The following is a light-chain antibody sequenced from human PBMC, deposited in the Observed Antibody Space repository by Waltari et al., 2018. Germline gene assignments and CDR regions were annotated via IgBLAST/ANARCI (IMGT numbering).Light chain of an antibody. V-gene: IGLV2-14*01. Sequence: QSALTHPASVSGSPGQSITISCTGTSTDVGAYIYVSWYQQHPGKAPKLIIYDVSNRPSGVSNRFSGSKSGNTASLTISGLQGEDEAVYHCSSYTSNRLYVFGTGTTLTVL. CDR3: SSYTSNRLYV. CDR1: STDVGAYIY. J-gene: IGLJ1*01. CDR2: DVS.